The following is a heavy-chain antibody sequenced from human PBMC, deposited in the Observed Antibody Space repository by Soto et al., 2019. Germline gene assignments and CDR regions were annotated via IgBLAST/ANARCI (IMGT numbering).Heavy chain of an antibody. D-gene: IGHD3-22*01. Sequence: QVQLVQSGAEVKKPGCSVKVSCKASGGTFSSYAISWVRQVPGQGLEWMGGIIPIFGTANYAQKFQGRVTITADESTSTAYMELSSLRSEDTAVYYFAREYYYESSGYYSLDYWGQGTLVTVSS. CDR2: IIPIFGTA. CDR3: AREYYYESSGYYSLDY. V-gene: IGHV1-69*01. CDR1: GGTFSSYA. J-gene: IGHJ4*02.